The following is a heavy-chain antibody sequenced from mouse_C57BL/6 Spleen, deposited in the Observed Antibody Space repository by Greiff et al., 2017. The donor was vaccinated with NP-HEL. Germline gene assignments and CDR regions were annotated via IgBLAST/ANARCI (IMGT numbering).Heavy chain of an antibody. Sequence: DVKLQESGAELVKPGASVKLSCTASGFNIKDYYMHWVKQRTEQGLEWIGRIDPEDGETKYAPKFQGKATITADTSSNTAYLQLSSLTSEDTAVYYCASITTVVGPFDVWGTGTTVTVSS. CDR1: GFNIKDYY. J-gene: IGHJ1*03. CDR2: IDPEDGET. CDR3: ASITTVVGPFDV. D-gene: IGHD1-1*01. V-gene: IGHV14-2*01.